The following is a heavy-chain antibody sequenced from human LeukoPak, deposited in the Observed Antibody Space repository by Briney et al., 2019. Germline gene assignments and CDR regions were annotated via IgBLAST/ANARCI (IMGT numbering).Heavy chain of an antibody. CDR2: FDPEDGET. CDR3: VAGYRWELRPMQFDY. D-gene: IGHD1-26*01. CDR1: GHTLTELS. V-gene: IGHV1-24*01. Sequence: GASVKVSCKVSGHTLTELSMHWVRQAPGKGLEWMGGFDPEDGETIYAQKFQGRVIMTEDTSTDTAHMELSSLRSDDTAVYYCVAGYRWELRPMQFDYWGQGTLVTVSS. J-gene: IGHJ4*02.